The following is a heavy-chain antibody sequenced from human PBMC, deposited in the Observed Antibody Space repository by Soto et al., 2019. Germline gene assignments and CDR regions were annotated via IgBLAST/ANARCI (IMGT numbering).Heavy chain of an antibody. D-gene: IGHD7-27*01. CDR1: GFSFTNYW. CDR2: IYPSDSDT. J-gene: IGHJ6*02. CDR3: AKGLFLTSYGMVV. Sequence: PGESLKISCQGFGFSFTNYWIAWVRQMHDKGLEWLGIIYPSDSDTKYSPSFQGQATISVDKSISTAYLQWSSLKASDTAMYYCAKGLFLTSYGMVVWGQGTTVTVSS. V-gene: IGHV5-51*01.